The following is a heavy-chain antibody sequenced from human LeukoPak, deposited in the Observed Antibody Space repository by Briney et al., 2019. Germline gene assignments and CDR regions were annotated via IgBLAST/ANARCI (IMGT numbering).Heavy chain of an antibody. CDR3: ARGLDRGNYYYMDV. J-gene: IGHJ6*03. D-gene: IGHD3/OR15-3a*01. Sequence: SETLSLTCTVSGASLNTYSWTWVRQPPGKGLEYIGYASDSGTTNYNPSLKSRVTVSVDRFKSQFSLRVTSVSAADTAVYYCARGLDRGNYYYMDVWGKGTTVIVSS. CDR1: GASLNTYS. CDR2: ASDSGTT. V-gene: IGHV4-59*01.